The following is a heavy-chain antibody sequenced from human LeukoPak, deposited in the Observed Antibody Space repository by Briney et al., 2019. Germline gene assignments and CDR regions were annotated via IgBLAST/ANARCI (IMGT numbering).Heavy chain of an antibody. D-gene: IGHD2-2*01. J-gene: IGHJ4*02. CDR1: GHTFTSYG. CDR2: ISAYNGNT. CDR3: ARDISVVPAAIRSDY. V-gene: IGHV1-18*01. Sequence: ASVKVSCKASGHTFTSYGISWVRQAPGQGLEWMGWISAYNGNTNYAQKLQGRVTMTTDTSTSTAYMELRSLRSDDTAVYYCARDISVVPAAIRSDYWGQGTLVTVSS.